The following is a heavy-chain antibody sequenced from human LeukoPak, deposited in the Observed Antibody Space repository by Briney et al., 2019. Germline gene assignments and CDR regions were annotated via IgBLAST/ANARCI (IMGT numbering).Heavy chain of an antibody. CDR3: TRVVNGGHFDY. D-gene: IGHD2-8*01. Sequence: PSETLSLTCSVSGASINDYYWTWIRQPPGKGLEWVGYVYHTGTSGYHPSLKSRVAMSLDTSKNQVSLKLNSVTAADTAVYFCTRVVNGGHFDYWGQGTLVTVSS. J-gene: IGHJ4*02. V-gene: IGHV4-59*12. CDR2: VYHTGTS. CDR1: GASINDYY.